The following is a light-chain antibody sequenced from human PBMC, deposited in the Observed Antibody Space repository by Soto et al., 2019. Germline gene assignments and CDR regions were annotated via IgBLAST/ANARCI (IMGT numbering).Light chain of an antibody. CDR2: GAS. V-gene: IGKV3-20*01. Sequence: VRTQSTATLSLSPRERATLSCRASQSVSSSYLAWYQQKPGQAPRLLIYGASNRATGIPDRFSGSASRTYFTLTISRLEPEDFAVYYCQQYGSSGTFGQGTKLDI. CDR3: QQYGSSGT. CDR1: QSVSSSY. J-gene: IGKJ1*01.